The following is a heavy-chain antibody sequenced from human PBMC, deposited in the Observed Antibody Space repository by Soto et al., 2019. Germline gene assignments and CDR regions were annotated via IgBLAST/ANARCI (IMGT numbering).Heavy chain of an antibody. CDR2: IWYDGSNK. Sequence: GGSLRLSCAASGFTFSSYGMHWVRQAPGKGLEWVAVIWYDGSNKYYADSVKGRFTISRDNSKNTLYLQMNSLRAEDTAVYYCARDNAVNSDWAFDIWGQGTMVTVSS. CDR3: ARDNAVNSDWAFDI. D-gene: IGHD4-17*01. J-gene: IGHJ3*02. CDR1: GFTFSSYG. V-gene: IGHV3-33*01.